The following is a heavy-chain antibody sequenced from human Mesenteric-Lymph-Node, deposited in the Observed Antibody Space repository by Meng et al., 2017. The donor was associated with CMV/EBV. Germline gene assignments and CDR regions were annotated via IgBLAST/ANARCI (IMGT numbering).Heavy chain of an antibody. CDR2: ISYDGSTK. CDR3: ARGVRLGYCSGGSCPQYNWFDP. J-gene: IGHJ5*02. D-gene: IGHD2-15*01. Sequence: GGSLRLSCAASGFTFSTYAVHWVRQAPGKGLEWVAVISYDGSTKYYADSVKGRFTISRDNSKNTLYLQMNSLRAEDTAVYYCARGVRLGYCSGGSCPQYNWFDPWGQGTLVTVSS. V-gene: IGHV3-30-3*01. CDR1: GFTFSTYA.